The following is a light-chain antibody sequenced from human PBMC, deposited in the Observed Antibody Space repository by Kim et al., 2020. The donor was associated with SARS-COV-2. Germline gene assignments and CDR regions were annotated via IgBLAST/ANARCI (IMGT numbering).Light chain of an antibody. CDR2: TNG. CDR3: ASWDDSLRGRV. Sequence: GQDATVSCSGHHVNVGDNLVYWYQQFPGTAPKLLIHTNGQRPSGVPDRFSGSKSGTSASLTISGLRSEDEADYYCASWDDSLRGRVFGGGTQLTVL. V-gene: IGLV1-47*02. CDR1: HVNVGDNL. J-gene: IGLJ3*02.